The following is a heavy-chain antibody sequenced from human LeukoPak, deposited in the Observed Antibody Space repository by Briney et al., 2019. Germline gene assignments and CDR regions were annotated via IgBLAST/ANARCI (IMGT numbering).Heavy chain of an antibody. Sequence: GGSLRLSCAASGFTFSNYGMTWVRQAPGKGLEWLSFISGSADGIYYADSVKGRFAISRDNSKNTLYLQVNSLRAADTAVYYCARDDAVAGGFLDYWGQGTLVTVSS. V-gene: IGHV3-23*01. CDR1: GFTFSNYG. CDR2: ISGSADGI. CDR3: ARDDAVAGGFLDY. D-gene: IGHD6-19*01. J-gene: IGHJ4*02.